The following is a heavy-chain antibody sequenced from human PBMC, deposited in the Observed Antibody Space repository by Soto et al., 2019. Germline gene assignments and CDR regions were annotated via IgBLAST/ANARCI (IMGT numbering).Heavy chain of an antibody. CDR1: GYTFTSYG. CDR3: ATHEHNYYDSSGYPGFDY. CDR2: ISTYNGNT. D-gene: IGHD3-22*01. J-gene: IGHJ4*02. V-gene: IGHV1-18*01. Sequence: ASVKVSCKASGYTFTSYGISWVRQAPGQGLEWMGWISTYNGNTKYAQKLQGRVTMTTDTSTSTAYMELRSLRSEDTAVYYCATHEHNYYDSSGYPGFDYWGQGTLVTVSS.